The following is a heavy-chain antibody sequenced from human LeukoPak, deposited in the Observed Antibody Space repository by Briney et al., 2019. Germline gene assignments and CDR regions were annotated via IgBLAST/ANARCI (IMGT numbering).Heavy chain of an antibody. CDR2: IIPILGIA. CDR3: ARADYDFWSGYFDY. V-gene: IGHV1-69*02. CDR1: GGTFSSYT. J-gene: IGHJ4*02. Sequence: ASVKVSSKASGGTFSSYTISWVRQAPGQGLEWMGRIIPILGIANYAQKFQGRVTITADKSTSTAYMELSSLRSVDTAVYYCARADYDFWSGYFDYWGQGTLVTVSS. D-gene: IGHD3-3*01.